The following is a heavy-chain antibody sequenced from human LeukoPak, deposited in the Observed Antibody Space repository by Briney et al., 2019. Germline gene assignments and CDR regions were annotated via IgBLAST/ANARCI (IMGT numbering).Heavy chain of an antibody. J-gene: IGHJ4*02. CDR2: IYYSGST. CDR1: GGSISSYY. V-gene: IGHV4-59*01. D-gene: IGHD3-16*02. Sequence: SETLSLTCTVSGGSISSYYWSWIRQPPGKGLEWIGYIYYSGSTNYNPSLKSRVTISVDTSKNQFPLKLSSVTAADTAVYYCARHRYGEFDYWGQGTLVTVSS. CDR3: ARHRYGEFDY.